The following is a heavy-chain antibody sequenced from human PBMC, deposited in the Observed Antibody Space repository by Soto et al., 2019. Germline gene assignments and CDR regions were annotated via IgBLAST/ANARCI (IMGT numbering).Heavy chain of an antibody. Sequence: ASVKVSCKASGYTFTGYYMHWVRQAPGQGLEWMGWINPNSGGTNYAQKFQGWVTMTRDTSISTAYMELSRLRSDDTAVYYCARDFSRSSSWSLYYYYGMDVRGQGTTVTVSS. D-gene: IGHD6-13*01. CDR3: ARDFSRSSSWSLYYYYGMDV. CDR2: INPNSGGT. J-gene: IGHJ6*02. V-gene: IGHV1-2*04. CDR1: GYTFTGYY.